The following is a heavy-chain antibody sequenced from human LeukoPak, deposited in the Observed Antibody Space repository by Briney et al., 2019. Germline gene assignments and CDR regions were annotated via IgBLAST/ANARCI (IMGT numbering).Heavy chain of an antibody. CDR2: ISYDGSNR. D-gene: IGHD4-17*01. Sequence: PGGSLRPSCAASGFTFSSYAMHWVRQAPGKGLEWVAVISYDGSNRYYADSVKGRFTISRDNSKNTLYLQMNSLRAEDTAVYYCASGDPRAHLRGPTYYFDYWGQGTLVTVSS. J-gene: IGHJ4*02. CDR3: ASGDPRAHLRGPTYYFDY. CDR1: GFTFSSYA. V-gene: IGHV3-30*04.